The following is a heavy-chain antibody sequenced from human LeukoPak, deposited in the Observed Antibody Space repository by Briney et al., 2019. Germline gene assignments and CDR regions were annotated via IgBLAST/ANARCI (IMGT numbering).Heavy chain of an antibody. CDR1: GFTFSSYS. CDR2: ITSSSGTI. D-gene: IGHD3-3*01. V-gene: IGHV3-48*01. Sequence: GGSLRLSCAASGFTFSSYSMNWVRQAPGKGLEWVSYITSSSGTIYYADSVKGRFTISRDNAKNSLYLQMNSLRAEDTAVYYCARYDFWSNYLSYWGQGTLVTVSS. J-gene: IGHJ4*02. CDR3: ARYDFWSNYLSY.